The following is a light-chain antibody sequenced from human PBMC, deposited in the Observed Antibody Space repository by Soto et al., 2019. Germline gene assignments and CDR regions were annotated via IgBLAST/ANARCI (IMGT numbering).Light chain of an antibody. CDR1: QGINSW. J-gene: IGKJ4*01. Sequence: DVQMTQSPSSLSASVGDRVTITCRASQGINSWLAWYQQKPEKAPKSLIHAASSLQTGVPSRFSGSGSGTDFTLTISSLQPEDSATYCCQQYNIYPLTFGGGTKVEIK. V-gene: IGKV1D-16*01. CDR3: QQYNIYPLT. CDR2: AAS.